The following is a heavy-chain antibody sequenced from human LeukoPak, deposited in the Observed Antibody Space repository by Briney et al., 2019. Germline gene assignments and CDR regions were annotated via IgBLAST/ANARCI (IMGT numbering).Heavy chain of an antibody. CDR3: ATDSSGYRSFDY. CDR1: GFTFSSYN. J-gene: IGHJ4*02. D-gene: IGHD3-22*01. Sequence: PGGSLRLSCAASGFTFSSYNMNWVRQAPGKGLEWVSYISSSSRTIYYADSVKGRFTISRDNAKNSLYLQMNSLRAEDTAVYYCATDSSGYRSFDYWGQGTLVTVSS. V-gene: IGHV3-48*01. CDR2: ISSSSRTI.